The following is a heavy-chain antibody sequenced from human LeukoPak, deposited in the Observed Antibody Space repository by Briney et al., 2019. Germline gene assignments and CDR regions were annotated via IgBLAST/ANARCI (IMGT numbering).Heavy chain of an antibody. D-gene: IGHD4-17*01. V-gene: IGHV4-34*01. CDR1: GGSFSGYY. CDR2: INHSGST. CDR3: ARSYGGYVMYFQH. J-gene: IGHJ1*01. Sequence: PSETLSLTCAVYGGSFSGYYWSWIRQPPGKGLEWIGEINHSGSTNYNPSLKSRVTISVDTSKNQFSLKLSSVTAADTAVYYCARSYGGYVMYFQHWGQGTLVTVSS.